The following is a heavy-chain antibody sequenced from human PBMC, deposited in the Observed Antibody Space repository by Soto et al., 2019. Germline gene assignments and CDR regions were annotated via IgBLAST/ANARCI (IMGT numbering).Heavy chain of an antibody. Sequence: SETLSLTCTVSGGSVSSGSYYWSWIRQPPGKGLEWIGYIYYSGSTNYNPSLKSRVTISVDTSKNQFSLKLSSVTAADTAVYYCARGYYGSGSYYNVDWFDPWGQGTLVTVSS. V-gene: IGHV4-61*01. CDR3: ARGYYGSGSYYNVDWFDP. J-gene: IGHJ5*02. CDR1: GGSVSSGSYY. D-gene: IGHD3-10*01. CDR2: IYYSGST.